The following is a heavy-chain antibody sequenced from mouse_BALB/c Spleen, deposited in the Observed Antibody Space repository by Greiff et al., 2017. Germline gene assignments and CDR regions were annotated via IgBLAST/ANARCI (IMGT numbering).Heavy chain of an antibody. CDR1: GFSLTSYC. V-gene: IGHV2-9*02. J-gene: IGHJ1*01. CDR2: IWAGGST. D-gene: IGHD1-1*01. CDR3: ARDVGFIATVVETATGGMDV. Sequence: EQVVESGPGLVAPSQSLSLTCTVSGFSLTSYCVNWVRQPPGKGLEWLGVIWAGGSTTYYSALMSRLSISKDNSKSKVFLTMNSLQTGDTAMYCSARDVGFIATVVETATGGMDVWGAGTTVTVSS.